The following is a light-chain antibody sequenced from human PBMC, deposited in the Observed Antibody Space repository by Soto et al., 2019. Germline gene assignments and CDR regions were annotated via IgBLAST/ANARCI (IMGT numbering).Light chain of an antibody. CDR2: DAS. CDR1: RSISRW. Sequence: DIQMTQSPSTLSASVGDRVAITCRASRSISRWLAWYQQKPGKAPKLLMYDASSLESGVPSRFSGSGSGTEFTLTISSLQPDDFATYYCQQYNTYSHTFVQGTKLEIK. CDR3: QQYNTYSHT. V-gene: IGKV1-5*01. J-gene: IGKJ2*01.